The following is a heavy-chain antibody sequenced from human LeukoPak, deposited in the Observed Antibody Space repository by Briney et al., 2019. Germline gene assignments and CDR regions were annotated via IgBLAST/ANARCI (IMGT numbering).Heavy chain of an antibody. CDR2: INPNSGGT. CDR3: ARDRWKLLYYFDY. CDR1: GYTFTGYY. D-gene: IGHD1-26*01. V-gene: IGHV1-2*02. J-gene: IGHJ4*02. Sequence: ASVKVSCKASGYTFTGYYMHWVRQAPGQGLEWMGWINPNSGGTNYAQKFQGRVTMTRDTSISTAYMELSRLRSDDTAVYYCARDRWKLLYYFDYWGQGTLVTVSS.